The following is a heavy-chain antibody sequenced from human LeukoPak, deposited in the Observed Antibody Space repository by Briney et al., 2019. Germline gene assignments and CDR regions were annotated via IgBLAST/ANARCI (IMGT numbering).Heavy chain of an antibody. J-gene: IGHJ3*02. CDR2: ISGCGGST. CDR3: AKDPPWSQGSPAAFDI. CDR1: GFTFSSHA. Sequence: GGSLRLSCAASGFTFSSHAMSWVRQAPGKGLECVSAISGCGGSTYYADSVKVRRTIPRDHAKTTLYLQMNSERAEDTAVYYCAKDPPWSQGSPAAFDIWGQGTMVTVSS. D-gene: IGHD2-2*01. V-gene: IGHV3-23*01.